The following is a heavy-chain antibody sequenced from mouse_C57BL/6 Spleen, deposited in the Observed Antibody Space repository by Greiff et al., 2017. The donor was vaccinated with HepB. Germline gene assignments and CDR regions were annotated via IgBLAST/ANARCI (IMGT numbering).Heavy chain of an antibody. Sequence: EVKVVESGGGLVKPGGSLKLSCAASGFTFSSYAMSWVRQTPEKRLEWVATISDGGSYTYYPDNVKGRFTISRVNAKNNLYLQMSHLKSEDTAMYYCARDRTGKDYWGQGTTLTVSS. CDR1: GFTFSSYA. D-gene: IGHD4-1*01. CDR2: ISDGGSYT. V-gene: IGHV5-4*01. CDR3: ARDRTGKDY. J-gene: IGHJ2*01.